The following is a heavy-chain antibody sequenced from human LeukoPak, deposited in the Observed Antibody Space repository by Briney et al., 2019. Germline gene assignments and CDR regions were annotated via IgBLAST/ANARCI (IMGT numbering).Heavy chain of an antibody. CDR1: GGSISSYY. D-gene: IGHD3-10*01. CDR3: ARQGGPRITMVRGVIYFDY. CDR2: IYYGGST. Sequence: KNSETLSLTCTVSGGSISSYYWGWIRQSPGKGLEWIGSIYYGGSTYYNPSLKSRVTISVDTSKNQFSLKLSSVTAADTAVYYCARQGGPRITMVRGVIYFDYWGQGTLVTVSS. J-gene: IGHJ4*02. V-gene: IGHV4-39*01.